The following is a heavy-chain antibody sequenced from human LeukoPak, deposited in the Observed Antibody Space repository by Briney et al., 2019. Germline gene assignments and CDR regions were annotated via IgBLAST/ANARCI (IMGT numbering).Heavy chain of an antibody. CDR1: GYTLTELS. V-gene: IGHV1-24*01. Sequence: ASVKVSCKVSGYTLTELSMHWVRQAPGKGLEWMGGFDPEDGETIYAQKFQGRVTMTEDTSTDTAYMELSSLRSEDTAVYYCATSPRMAPLDALDIWGQGTMVTVSS. D-gene: IGHD2-8*01. J-gene: IGHJ3*02. CDR3: ATSPRMAPLDALDI. CDR2: FDPEDGET.